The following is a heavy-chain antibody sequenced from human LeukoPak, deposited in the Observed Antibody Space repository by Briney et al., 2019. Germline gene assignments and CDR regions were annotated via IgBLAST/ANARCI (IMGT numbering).Heavy chain of an antibody. CDR2: ISRSGSTI. V-gene: IGHV3-48*03. CDR3: ARYYYDSSGYSPAFDY. D-gene: IGHD3-22*01. Sequence: SGGSLRLSCAASGFTFSSYDMHWVRHAPGKGLEWVSYISRSGSTIYYGDSVKGRFTISRDNAKNSLYLQMNSLRAEDTAVYYCARYYYDSSGYSPAFDYWGQGTLVTVSS. CDR1: GFTFSSYD. J-gene: IGHJ4*02.